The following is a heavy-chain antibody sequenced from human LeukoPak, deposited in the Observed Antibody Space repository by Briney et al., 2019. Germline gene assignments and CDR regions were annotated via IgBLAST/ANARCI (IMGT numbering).Heavy chain of an antibody. CDR2: INPNSGGT. J-gene: IGHJ4*02. CDR3: ARAPYDFWSGAFDY. Sequence: ASVKVSCKASGYTFTGYYMHWVRQAPGQGLEWMGWINPNSGGTNYAQKFQGRVTMTRDTSISTAYMELSRLRSDDTAVYYCARAPYDFWSGAFDYWGQGTLVTVSS. D-gene: IGHD3-3*01. CDR1: GYTFTGYY. V-gene: IGHV1-2*02.